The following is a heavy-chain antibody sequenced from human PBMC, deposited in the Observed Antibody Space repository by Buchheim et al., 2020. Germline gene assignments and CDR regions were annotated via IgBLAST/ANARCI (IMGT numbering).Heavy chain of an antibody. J-gene: IGHJ6*02. D-gene: IGHD3-3*01. CDR1: GGSISSGGYY. CDR3: AREATYDFWSGYTNYYYYGMDV. Sequence: QVHLQESGPGLVKPSQTLSLTCTVSGGSISSGGYYWSWIRQHPGKGLEWIGYIYYSGSTYYNPSLTSRVTISVDTSKNQFSLKLSSVTAADTAVYYCAREATYDFWSGYTNYYYYGMDVWGQGTT. CDR2: IYYSGST. V-gene: IGHV4-31*03.